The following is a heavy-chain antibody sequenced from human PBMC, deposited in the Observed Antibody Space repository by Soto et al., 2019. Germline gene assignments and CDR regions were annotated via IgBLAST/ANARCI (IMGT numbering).Heavy chain of an antibody. Sequence: GGSLRLSCAASGFTFSDYYMSWIRQAPGKGLEWVSYISSSGSTIYYADTVKGRFTISRDNAKNSLYLKMNSLRAEDTAVYYCASLLDFPYDFWSGYYPGRDYWGQGTLVTVSS. J-gene: IGHJ4*02. CDR3: ASLLDFPYDFWSGYYPGRDY. V-gene: IGHV3-11*01. CDR2: ISSSGSTI. D-gene: IGHD3-3*01. CDR1: GFTFSDYY.